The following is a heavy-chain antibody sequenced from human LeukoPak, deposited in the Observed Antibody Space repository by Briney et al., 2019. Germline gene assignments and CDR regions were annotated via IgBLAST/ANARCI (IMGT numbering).Heavy chain of an antibody. J-gene: IGHJ4*02. CDR3: ARDGPSDY. CDR2: RTHVGSEK. Sequence: GSLVLSCAASGFPLSSYWMSWVRQAPGKGLGPVANRTHVGSEKYYVDSVQGRFTISRDNAKYSLYLQMNSLGAEDTAVYYCARDGPSDYWGQRTLVTVSS. V-gene: IGHV3-7*03. CDR1: GFPLSSYW.